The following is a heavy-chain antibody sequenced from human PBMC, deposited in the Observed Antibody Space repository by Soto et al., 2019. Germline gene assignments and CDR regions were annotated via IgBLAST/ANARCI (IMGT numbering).Heavy chain of an antibody. J-gene: IGHJ6*04. V-gene: IGHV3-48*02. CDR3: ARPQEGYGAYDSYYYYGMDV. CDR2: ISSSSSTI. D-gene: IGHD4-17*01. CDR1: GFTFSSYS. Sequence: GGSLRLSCAASGFTFSSYSMNWVRQAPGKGLEWVSYISSSSSTIYYADSVKGRFTISRDNAKNSLYLQMNSLRDEDTAVYYCARPQEGYGAYDSYYYYGMDVWGKGTTVTVSS.